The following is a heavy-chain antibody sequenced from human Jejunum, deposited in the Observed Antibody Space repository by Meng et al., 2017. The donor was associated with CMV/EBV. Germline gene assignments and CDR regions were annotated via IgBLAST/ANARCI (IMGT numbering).Heavy chain of an antibody. Sequence: SGFTFSTYAMSWVRQAPGKGLEWVSASDGGGGSTYYADSVTGRFTISRDNSKNTLYLQMNSLRAEDTAVYYCAKHQVGYTYGEYFHHWGQGTLVTVSS. J-gene: IGHJ1*01. D-gene: IGHD5-18*01. CDR1: GFTFSTYA. CDR2: SDGGGGST. CDR3: AKHQVGYTYGEYFHH. V-gene: IGHV3-23*01.